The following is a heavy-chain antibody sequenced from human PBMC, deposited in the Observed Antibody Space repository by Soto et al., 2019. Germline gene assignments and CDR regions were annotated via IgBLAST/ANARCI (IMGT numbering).Heavy chain of an antibody. Sequence: KPSETLSLTCTVSGGSISSGGYYWSWIRQHPGKGLEWIGYIYYSGSTYYNPSLKSRVTISVDTSKNQFSLKLSSVTAADTAVYYCARLEWLPYNWFDPWGQGTLVTVSS. D-gene: IGHD3-3*01. CDR2: IYYSGST. CDR1: GGSISSGGYY. CDR3: ARLEWLPYNWFDP. V-gene: IGHV4-31*03. J-gene: IGHJ5*02.